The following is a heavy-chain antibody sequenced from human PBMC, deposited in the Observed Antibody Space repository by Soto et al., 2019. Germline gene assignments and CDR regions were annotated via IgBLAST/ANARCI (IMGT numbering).Heavy chain of an antibody. J-gene: IGHJ5*02. CDR2: IFYTGAT. CDR3: AREGRHSGGMRESWFDP. CDR1: GDSISSRSHY. Sequence: LSLTCTVSGDSISSRSHYWNWIRQVPGKGLEFIGYIFYTGATYYNPSLRGRVSMSTDTSKNQFSLNLRSVTAADTAIYYCAREGRHSGGMRESWFDPWGQGTLVTVSS. V-gene: IGHV4-31*03. D-gene: IGHD3-10*01.